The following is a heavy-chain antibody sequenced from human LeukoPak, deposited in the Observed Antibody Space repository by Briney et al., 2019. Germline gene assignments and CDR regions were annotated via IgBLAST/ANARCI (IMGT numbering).Heavy chain of an antibody. CDR3: ARGYGDYYFDY. V-gene: IGHV1-69*05. D-gene: IGHD4-17*01. CDR1: GGTFSSYA. CDR2: IIPIFGTA. Sequence: PMASVKVSCKASGGTFSSYAISWVRQAPGQGLEWMGGIIPIFGTANYAQKFQGRVTMTRDTSTSTVYMELSSLRSEDTAVYYCARGYGDYYFDYWGQGTLVTVSS. J-gene: IGHJ4*02.